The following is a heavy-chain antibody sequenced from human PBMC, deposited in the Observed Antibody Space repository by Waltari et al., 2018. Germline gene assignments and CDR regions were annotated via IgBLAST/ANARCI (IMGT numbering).Heavy chain of an antibody. V-gene: IGHV1-46*01. CDR3: ARDLITTEHAIGDDGTVDNGMDV. J-gene: IGHJ6*02. CDR1: GYIFSDYF. CDR2: INPRGKTST. D-gene: IGHD5-12*01. Sequence: QVQLVQSGAEMKNPGASVKVSCETSGYIFSDYFVHWVRQAPGQGLEGMGVINPRGKTSTTFAGGFQGRLTLTRNKSSGTVYMELSSLTSDDTAVYFCARDLITTEHAIGDDGTVDNGMDVWGQGTTVTVFS.